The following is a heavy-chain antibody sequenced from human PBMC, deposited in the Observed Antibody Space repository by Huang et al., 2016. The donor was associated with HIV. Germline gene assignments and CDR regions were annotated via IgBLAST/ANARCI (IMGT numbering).Heavy chain of an antibody. D-gene: IGHD3-22*01. V-gene: IGHV4-39*01. CDR2: IYYSGSP. J-gene: IGHJ4*02. Sequence: QLQLQEPGPGLVKPSDTLSLNCTISGGSIKSRHYYWGWVRQAPGKGLEWSGDIYYSGSPYYNPSLRSRVSLSVDTSKNQVTLKVNAVIAADTAVYYCARRQGSGYYFYFDYWGRGIPVTVSA. CDR3: ARRQGSGYYFYFDY. CDR1: GGSIKSRHYY.